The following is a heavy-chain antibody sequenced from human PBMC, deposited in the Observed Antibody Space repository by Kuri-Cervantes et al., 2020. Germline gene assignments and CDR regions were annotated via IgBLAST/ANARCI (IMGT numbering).Heavy chain of an antibody. CDR1: GGSISSYY. Sequence: SETLSLTCTVSGGSISSYYWSWIRQPPGKGLEWIGYIYYSGSTNYNPSLKNRVTISVDTSKNQFSLKLSSVTAADTAVYYCARGTHGATALDYWGQGTLVTVSS. CDR3: ARGTHGATALDY. CDR2: IYYSGST. D-gene: IGHD1-26*01. V-gene: IGHV4-59*01. J-gene: IGHJ4*02.